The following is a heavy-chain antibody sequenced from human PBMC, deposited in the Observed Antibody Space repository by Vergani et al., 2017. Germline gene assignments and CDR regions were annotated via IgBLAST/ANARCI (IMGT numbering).Heavy chain of an antibody. Sequence: QLQLQESGSGLVKPSQTLSLTCAVSGGSISSGGYSWSWIRQPPGKGLEWIGYIYHSGSTYYNPSLKSRVTISVDRSKNQFSLKLSAVTAADTAVYCCARVLVSAWAFDIWGQGTMVTVSS. D-gene: IGHD6-6*01. CDR2: IYHSGST. CDR1: GGSISSGGYS. V-gene: IGHV4-30-2*01. J-gene: IGHJ3*02. CDR3: ARVLVSAWAFDI.